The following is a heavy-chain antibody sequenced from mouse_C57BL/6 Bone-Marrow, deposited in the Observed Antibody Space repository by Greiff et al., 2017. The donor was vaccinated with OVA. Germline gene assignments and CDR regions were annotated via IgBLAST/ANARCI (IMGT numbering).Heavy chain of an antibody. Sequence: EVQGVESGGGLVQPGGSLKLSCAASGFTFSDYGMAWVRQAPRKGPEWVAFISNLAYSIYYADTVTGRYTISRGNAKNTLSLEKSSLRSEDTAMYYCARGYYGSSWVFAYWGQGTLVTVSA. D-gene: IGHD1-1*01. V-gene: IGHV5-15*01. CDR2: ISNLAYSI. CDR1: GFTFSDYG. J-gene: IGHJ3*01. CDR3: ARGYYGSSWVFAY.